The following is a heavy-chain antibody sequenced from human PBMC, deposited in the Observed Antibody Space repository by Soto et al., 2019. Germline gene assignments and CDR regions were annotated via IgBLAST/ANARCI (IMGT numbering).Heavy chain of an antibody. D-gene: IGHD3-3*01. J-gene: IGHJ4*02. CDR1: GFTFSSYA. V-gene: IGHV3-30-3*01. Sequence: GGSLRLSCAASGFTFSSYAMHWVRQAPGKGLEWVAVISYDGSNKYYADSVKGRFTISRDNSKNTLYLQMNSLRAEDTAVYYCARDLEYVYSLFLDYWGQGTLVTVSS. CDR2: ISYDGSNK. CDR3: ARDLEYVYSLFLDY.